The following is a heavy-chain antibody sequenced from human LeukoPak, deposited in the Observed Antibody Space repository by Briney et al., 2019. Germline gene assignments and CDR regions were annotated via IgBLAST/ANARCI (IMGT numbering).Heavy chain of an antibody. CDR2: IYTSGNT. CDR3: ARDGIYQRGQLDYFDY. J-gene: IGHJ4*02. Sequence: PSETLSLTCSVSGGSISSQYWSWIRQPAGKGLEWIGRIYTSGNTNYNPSLKSRVTMSIDTSKKQFSLKLSSVTAADTAVYYCARDGIYQRGQLDYFDYWGQGTLVTVSS. V-gene: IGHV4-4*07. D-gene: IGHD6-13*01. CDR1: GGSISSQY.